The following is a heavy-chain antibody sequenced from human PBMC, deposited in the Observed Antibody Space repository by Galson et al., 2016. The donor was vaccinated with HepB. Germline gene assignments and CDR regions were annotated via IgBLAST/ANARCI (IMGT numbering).Heavy chain of an antibody. CDR2: MSGSADRT. Sequence: SLRLSCAASGFTFSSHVMSWVRQAPGKGLEWVSAMSGSADRTSYAVSVEGRFTISRDNSRNTLYLEMPSLRAEDTALYYCAKNDFWSGYPPYFYYGMDVWGQGTPVTVSS. D-gene: IGHD3-3*01. CDR3: AKNDFWSGYPPYFYYGMDV. V-gene: IGHV3-23*01. CDR1: GFTFSSHV. J-gene: IGHJ6*02.